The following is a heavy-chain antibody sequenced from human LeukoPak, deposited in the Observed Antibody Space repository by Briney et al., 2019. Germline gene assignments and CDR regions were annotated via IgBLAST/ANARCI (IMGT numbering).Heavy chain of an antibody. Sequence: ASVKVSCKASGYTFTGYYMHWVRQAPGQGLEWMGWINPNSGGTNYAQKFQGRVTMTRDTSISTAYMELSRLRSDDTAVYYCTRGWYSGSSDAFDIWGQGTMVTVSS. CDR3: TRGWYSGSSDAFDI. J-gene: IGHJ3*02. CDR2: INPNSGGT. CDR1: GYTFTGYY. D-gene: IGHD1-26*01. V-gene: IGHV1-2*02.